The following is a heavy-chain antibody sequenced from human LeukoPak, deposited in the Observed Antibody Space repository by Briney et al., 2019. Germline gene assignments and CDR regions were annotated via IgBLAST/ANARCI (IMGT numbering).Heavy chain of an antibody. J-gene: IGHJ4*02. CDR1: GGTFSSYA. V-gene: IGHV1-69*05. D-gene: IGHD5-12*01. Sequence: SVKVSCKASGGTFSSYAISWVRQAPGQGLEWMGGIIPIFGTANYAQKFEGRVTITTDESTSTAYMELSSLRSEDTAVYYCAREVATGIGFFDYWGQGTLVTVSS. CDR2: IIPIFGTA. CDR3: AREVATGIGFFDY.